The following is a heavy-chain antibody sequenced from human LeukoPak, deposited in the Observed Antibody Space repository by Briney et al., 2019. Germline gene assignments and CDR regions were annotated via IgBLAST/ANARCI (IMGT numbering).Heavy chain of an antibody. Sequence: PSETLSLTCAVYGGSFSGYYWSWIRQPPGKGLEWIGEINHSGSTNYNPSLKRRVTISVDTSKNQFSLKLSSVTAADTAVYFCARGYCSSSSCYARFLDYWGQGTLVTVSS. CDR2: INHSGST. CDR3: ARGYCSSSSCYARFLDY. V-gene: IGHV4-34*01. J-gene: IGHJ4*02. D-gene: IGHD2-2*01. CDR1: GGSFSGYY.